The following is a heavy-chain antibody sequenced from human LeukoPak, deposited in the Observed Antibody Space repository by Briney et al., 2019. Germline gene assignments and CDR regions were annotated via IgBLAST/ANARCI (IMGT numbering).Heavy chain of an antibody. CDR2: IYYSGST. CDR1: GGSITSYY. Sequence: SETLSLTCTVSGGSITSYYWSWIRQPPGKGLEWIGYIYYSGSTNYNPSLKSRVTISVDTSNNKFSLKLTSLTAADTAVYYCVRHLSAGRPAFDIWGQGTMVTVSS. V-gene: IGHV4-59*08. J-gene: IGHJ3*02. D-gene: IGHD2-15*01. CDR3: VRHLSAGRPAFDI.